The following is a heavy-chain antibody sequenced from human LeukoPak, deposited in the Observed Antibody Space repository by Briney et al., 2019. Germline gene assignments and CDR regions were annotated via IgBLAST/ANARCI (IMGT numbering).Heavy chain of an antibody. J-gene: IGHJ4*02. D-gene: IGHD3-16*01. Sequence: GGSLRLSCAASGFTFSSYSMNWVRQAPGKGLEWVSYISSSSSTIYYADSVKGRFTISRDNAKNSLYLQMNSLRAEDTAVYYCARENYDYVRGSRETGFDYWGQGTLVTVSS. CDR1: GFTFSSYS. CDR3: ARENYDYVRGSRETGFDY. V-gene: IGHV3-48*01. CDR2: ISSSSSTI.